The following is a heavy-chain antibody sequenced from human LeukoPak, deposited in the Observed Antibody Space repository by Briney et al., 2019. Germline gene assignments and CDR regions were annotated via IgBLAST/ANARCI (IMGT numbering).Heavy chain of an antibody. D-gene: IGHD3-9*01. CDR2: FDPEDGET. CDR1: GYTLTELS. CDR3: ATYDILTGPPDY. V-gene: IGHV1-24*01. J-gene: IGHJ4*02. Sequence: ASMKVSCKVSGYTLTELSMHWVRQAPGKGLEWMGGFDPEDGETIYAQKFQGRVTMTEDTSTDTAYMELSSLRSEDTAVYYCATYDILTGPPDYWGQGTLVTVSS.